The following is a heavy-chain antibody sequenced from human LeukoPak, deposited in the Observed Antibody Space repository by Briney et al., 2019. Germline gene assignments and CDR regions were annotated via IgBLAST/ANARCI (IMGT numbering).Heavy chain of an antibody. CDR3: ARENWANDY. D-gene: IGHD7-27*01. V-gene: IGHV3-7*01. CDR1: GFTFTTYY. J-gene: IGHJ4*02. Sequence: QLGGSLRLSCAASGFTFTTYYMTWVRQAPGKGLEWVANINQDGSQRIYVDSVKGRFTLSRDNAKNSLYLQMNSLRAEDTAVYYCARENWANDYWGQGTLVTVSS. CDR2: INQDGSQR.